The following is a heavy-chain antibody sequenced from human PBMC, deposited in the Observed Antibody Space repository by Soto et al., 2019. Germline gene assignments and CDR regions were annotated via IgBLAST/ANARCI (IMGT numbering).Heavy chain of an antibody. CDR1: GGSIRSYF. D-gene: IGHD5-12*01. CDR3: ARGASTYDLLPFDP. V-gene: IGHV4-59*01. Sequence: PSETLSLTCTVSGGSIRSYFWNWIRQPPGKGLEWIGNMYYSGATSSNPSLRSRVTISVDTSRSQVSLKLSSVTAADTAVYYCARGASTYDLLPFDPWGQGTLVTVSS. CDR2: MYYSGAT. J-gene: IGHJ5*02.